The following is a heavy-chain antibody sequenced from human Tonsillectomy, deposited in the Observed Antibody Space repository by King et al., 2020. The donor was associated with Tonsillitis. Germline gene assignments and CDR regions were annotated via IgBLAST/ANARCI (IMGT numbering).Heavy chain of an antibody. Sequence: VTLKESGPTLVKPTQTLTLTCTFSGVSLSTSGVGVGWIRQPPGKALEWLALIYWDDDKRYSPSLNSRLTVSKETSKNQVVLTMSNMDPVDTATYYCAHNYYDFWSGPQGLSRPFFDYWGQGTLAT. CDR1: GVSLSTSGVG. CDR3: AHNYYDFWSGPQGLSRPFFDY. J-gene: IGHJ4*02. V-gene: IGHV2-5*02. CDR2: IYWDDDK. D-gene: IGHD3-3*01.